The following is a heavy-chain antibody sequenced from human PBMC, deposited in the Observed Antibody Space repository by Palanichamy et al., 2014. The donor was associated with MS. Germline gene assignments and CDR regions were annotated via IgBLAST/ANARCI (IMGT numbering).Heavy chain of an antibody. V-gene: IGHV3-48*02. CDR1: GFTFSSYA. D-gene: IGHD1-26*01. Sequence: EVQLVESGGGLGTVLGGPVRLSCAASGFTFSSYAMNWVRQAPGKGLEWVSFISGSSSPIYYADSVEGRFTISRDNAKNSLYLQMNSLRHEDTAVYYCARDRVGGAFDYWGQGTLVTVSS. J-gene: IGHJ4*02. CDR2: ISGSSSPI. CDR3: ARDRVGGAFDY.